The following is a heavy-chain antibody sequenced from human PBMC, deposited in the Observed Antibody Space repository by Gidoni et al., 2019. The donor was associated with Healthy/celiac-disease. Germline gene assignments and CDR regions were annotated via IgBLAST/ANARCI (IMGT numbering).Heavy chain of an antibody. Sequence: QLQLQESGPGLVKPSETLSLTCPVSGGSLSSSSYYWGWIRQPPGKGLEWIGSIYYSGSTYYNPSLKSRVTISVDTSKNQFSLKLSSVTAADTAVYYCARARRSGSYSRYYFDYWGQGTLVTVSS. CDR3: ARARRSGSYSRYYFDY. D-gene: IGHD1-26*01. CDR1: GGSLSSSSYY. CDR2: IYYSGST. J-gene: IGHJ4*02. V-gene: IGHV4-39*07.